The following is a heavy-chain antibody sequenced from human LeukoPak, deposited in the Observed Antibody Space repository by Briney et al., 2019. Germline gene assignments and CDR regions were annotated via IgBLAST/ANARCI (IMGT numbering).Heavy chain of an antibody. CDR1: GFTFSSYW. Sequence: GGSLRLSCAASGFTFSSYWMSWVRQAPGKGLEWVANIKQDGSEKYYVDSLKGRFTISRDNAENSLYLQMNSLRAEDTAVYYCARVPVCSGGSCYSVYTFDIWGQGTMVTVSS. CDR2: IKQDGSEK. CDR3: ARVPVCSGGSCYSVYTFDI. D-gene: IGHD2-15*01. V-gene: IGHV3-7*01. J-gene: IGHJ3*02.